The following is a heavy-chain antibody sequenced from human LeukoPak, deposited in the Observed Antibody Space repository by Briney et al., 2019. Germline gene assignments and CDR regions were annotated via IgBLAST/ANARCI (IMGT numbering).Heavy chain of an antibody. Sequence: PGGSLRLSCAASGFTFSNYIMNWVRQAPGKGLELVASISTGSKHIYYATSLKGRFTISRDDARKSLYLQMNSLRAEDTAVYYCARDLSGDGYNKFDYWGQGTLVTVSS. CDR1: GFTFSNYI. CDR3: ARDLSGDGYNKFDY. CDR2: ISTGSKHI. D-gene: IGHD5-24*01. V-gene: IGHV3-21*01. J-gene: IGHJ4*02.